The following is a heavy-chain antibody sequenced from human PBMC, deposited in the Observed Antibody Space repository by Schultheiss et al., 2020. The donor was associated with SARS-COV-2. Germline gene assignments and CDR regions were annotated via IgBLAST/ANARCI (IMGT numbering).Heavy chain of an antibody. CDR3: GRAGYSYGYAFDI. Sequence: GSLRLSCTVSGGSISSYYWSWIRQPAGKGLEWIGRIYSSGSTNYNPSLKSRVTMSVDTSKNQFSLKLSSVTAADTAVYYCGRAGYSYGYAFDIWGQGTMVTVSS. V-gene: IGHV4-4*07. CDR2: IYSSGST. D-gene: IGHD5-18*01. J-gene: IGHJ3*02. CDR1: GGSISSYY.